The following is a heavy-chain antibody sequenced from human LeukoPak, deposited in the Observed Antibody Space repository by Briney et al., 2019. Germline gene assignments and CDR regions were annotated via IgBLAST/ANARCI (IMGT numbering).Heavy chain of an antibody. CDR1: GGSISSNSYY. V-gene: IGHV4-39*07. CDR3: ARDIVVYGGNFYYFDY. CDR2: IYSSGST. D-gene: IGHD4-23*01. J-gene: IGHJ4*02. Sequence: SQTLSLTCTVSGGSISSNSYYWGWIRQPPGKGLEWIGSIYSSGSTYYNPSLKSRVTISVDTSKNQFSLKLSSVTAADTAVYYCARDIVVYGGNFYYFDYWGQGTLVTVSS.